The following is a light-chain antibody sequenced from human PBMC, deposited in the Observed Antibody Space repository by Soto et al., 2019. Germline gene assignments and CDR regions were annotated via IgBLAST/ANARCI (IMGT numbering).Light chain of an antibody. CDR1: NSNIGAGYD. V-gene: IGLV1-40*01. CDR2: GNN. J-gene: IGLJ3*02. CDR3: QSYDSSLSGSV. Sequence: QSVLTQPPSVSGAPGQRVTISCTGSNSNIGAGYDVHWYQQLPGTAPKLFIYGNNNRPSGVPDRFSGSKSGTSASLAITGLQTDDEADYYCQSYDSSLSGSVFGGGTKLTVL.